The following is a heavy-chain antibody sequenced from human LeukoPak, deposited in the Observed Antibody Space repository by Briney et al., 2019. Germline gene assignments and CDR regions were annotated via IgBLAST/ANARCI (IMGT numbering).Heavy chain of an antibody. CDR3: AKATKIYNSPFDY. Sequence: GGSLRLSCAASGFTFDDYAMHWVRQAPGKVLEWFSLISWDGGSTYYADSVKGRFTISRDNIKNSLYLQMNSLRPEDTALYYCAKATKIYNSPFDYCGQGTLVTVSS. J-gene: IGHJ4*02. V-gene: IGHV3-43D*03. D-gene: IGHD1-1*01. CDR1: GFTFDDYA. CDR2: ISWDGGST.